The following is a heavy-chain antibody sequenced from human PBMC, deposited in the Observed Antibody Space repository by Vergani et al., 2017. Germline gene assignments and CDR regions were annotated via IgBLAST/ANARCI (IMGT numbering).Heavy chain of an antibody. J-gene: IGHJ5*02. V-gene: IGHV1-8*02. D-gene: IGHD2-2*01. CDR2: INPNSGNT. CDR1: GYTFTGYY. CDR3: AREGQRAGSIIVVVPAAINGWFDP. Sequence: QVQLVQSGAEVKKPGASVKVSCKASGYTFTGYYMHWVRQAPGQGLEWMGWINPNSGNTGYAQKFQGRVTMTRNTSISTAYMELSSLRSEDTAVYYCAREGQRAGSIIVVVPAAINGWFDPWGQGTLVTVSS.